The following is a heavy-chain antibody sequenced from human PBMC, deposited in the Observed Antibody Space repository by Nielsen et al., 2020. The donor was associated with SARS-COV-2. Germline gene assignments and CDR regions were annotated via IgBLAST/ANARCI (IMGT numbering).Heavy chain of an antibody. CDR2: ISSSSSTI. D-gene: IGHD4-23*01. V-gene: IGHV3-48*01. Sequence: GESLKISCAASGFTFSSYSMNWVRQAPGKGLEWVSYISSSSSTIYYAESVKGRFTISRDNAKNSLYLQMNSLRAEDTAVYYCARGSPSVYGGNSDWFDPGGQGTLVTVSS. CDR3: ARGSPSVYGGNSDWFDP. CDR1: GFTFSSYS. J-gene: IGHJ5*02.